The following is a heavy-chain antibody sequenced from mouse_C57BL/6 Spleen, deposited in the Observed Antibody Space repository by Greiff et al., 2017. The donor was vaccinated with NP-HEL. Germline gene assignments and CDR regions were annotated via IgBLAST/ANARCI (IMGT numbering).Heavy chain of an antibody. J-gene: IGHJ2*01. CDR1: GYTFTEYT. Sequence: QVQLQQSGAELVKPGASVKLSCKASGYTFTEYTIHWVKQRSGQGLEWIGWFYPGSGSIKYNEKFKDKATLTADKSSSTVYMELSRLTSEDSAVYFCARHEDHWSTVVATDYFDYWGQGTTLTVSS. V-gene: IGHV1-62-2*01. D-gene: IGHD1-1*01. CDR2: FYPGSGSI. CDR3: ARHEDHWSTVVATDYFDY.